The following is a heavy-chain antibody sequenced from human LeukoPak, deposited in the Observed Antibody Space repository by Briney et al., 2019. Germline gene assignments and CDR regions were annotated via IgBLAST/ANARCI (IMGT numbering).Heavy chain of an antibody. CDR1: RYSFTSYW. D-gene: IGHD3-10*01. J-gene: IGHJ4*02. CDR3: ARHYYYGSGSGYFDY. V-gene: IGHV5-51*01. Sequence: GESLKISCKGSRYSFTSYWIGWVRQMPGKGLEWMGIIYPGDSDTRYSPSFQGQVTISADKSTSTAYLQWSSLKASDTAMYYCARHYYYGSGSGYFDYWGQGTLVTVSS. CDR2: IYPGDSDT.